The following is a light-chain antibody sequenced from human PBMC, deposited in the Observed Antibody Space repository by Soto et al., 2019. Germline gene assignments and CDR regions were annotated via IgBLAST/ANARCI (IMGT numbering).Light chain of an antibody. CDR2: GAS. CDR1: QSVSSN. V-gene: IGKV3-15*01. CDR3: QQYNNWPRT. J-gene: IGKJ1*01. Sequence: EIVMTQSPGTLSVSPGERATLSCRASQSVSSNLAWYQQKPGQAPRLLIYGASTRATGIPARFSGSRSGTEFTLTISRQQSEDFAVYYCQQYNNWPRTFGQGTKVEIK.